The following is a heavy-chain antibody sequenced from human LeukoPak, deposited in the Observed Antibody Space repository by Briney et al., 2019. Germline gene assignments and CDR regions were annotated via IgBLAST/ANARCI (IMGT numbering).Heavy chain of an antibody. J-gene: IGHJ6*03. CDR3: AREIGYSYGRYYYYYMDV. CDR1: GFTFSSYW. D-gene: IGHD5-18*01. CDR2: IKQDGSEK. V-gene: IGHV3-7*01. Sequence: PGGSLRLSCAASGFTFSSYWMSWVRQAPGKGLGWVANIKQDGSEKYYVDSVKGRFTISRDNAKNSLYLQMNSLRAEDTAVYYCAREIGYSYGRYYYYYMDVWGKGTTVTVSS.